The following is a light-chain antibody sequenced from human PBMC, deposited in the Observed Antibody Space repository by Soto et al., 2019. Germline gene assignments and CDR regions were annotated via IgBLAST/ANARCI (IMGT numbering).Light chain of an antibody. V-gene: IGKV3D-15*01. Sequence: EIVLTQSPATLSSFPGDRVTLSCRASQAVNTRLAWYQHKPGQAPRLLIYLASNRAAGVPARFSGTGSGTEFTLTISSLKSEDYAVYYCQQYKSWPPITFGQGTRLEIK. CDR1: QAVNTR. CDR2: LAS. J-gene: IGKJ5*01. CDR3: QQYKSWPPIT.